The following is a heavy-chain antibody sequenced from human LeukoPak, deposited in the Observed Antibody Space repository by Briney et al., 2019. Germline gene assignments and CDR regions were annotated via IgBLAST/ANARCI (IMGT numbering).Heavy chain of an antibody. CDR1: GGTFSSYA. V-gene: IGHV1-69*13. CDR3: ARGRDEYSSSFYFDY. CDR2: IIPIFGTA. J-gene: IGHJ4*02. Sequence: GASVKVSCKASGGTFSSYAISWVRQAPGQGLEWMGGIIPIFGTANYAQKFQGRVTITADESTSTAYMELSSLRSEDTAVYYCARGRDEYSSSFYFDYWGQGTLVTVSS. D-gene: IGHD6-6*01.